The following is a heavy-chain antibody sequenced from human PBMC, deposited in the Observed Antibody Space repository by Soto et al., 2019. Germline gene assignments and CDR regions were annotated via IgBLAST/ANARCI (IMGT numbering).Heavy chain of an antibody. V-gene: IGHV3-23*01. CDR2: ISGSGGST. D-gene: IGHD1-26*01. Sequence: GGSLRLSCAASGFTFSSYAMSWVRQAPGKGLEWVSSISGSGGSTYYAASVKGRFTISRDNSKDTLYLQMNSLSPADTEVYSCARQEAGSYFDFWGHGTLVTVSS. CDR1: GFTFSSYA. CDR3: ARQEAGSYFDF. J-gene: IGHJ4*01.